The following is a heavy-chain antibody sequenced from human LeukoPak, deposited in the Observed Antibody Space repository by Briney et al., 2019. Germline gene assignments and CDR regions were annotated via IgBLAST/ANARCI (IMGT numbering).Heavy chain of an antibody. J-gene: IGHJ4*02. CDR3: ARDPPGAHFDY. CDR2: IKQDGSEK. Sequence: GGSLRLSCAASGFIFGNYWMGWVRQVPGKGLEWVAYIKQDGSEKYYVDSVKGRFSISRDNAQNSLYLQMNSLRVEDTAVYYCARDPPGAHFDYWGQGTLVTVSS. D-gene: IGHD7-27*01. V-gene: IGHV3-7*01. CDR1: GFIFGNYW.